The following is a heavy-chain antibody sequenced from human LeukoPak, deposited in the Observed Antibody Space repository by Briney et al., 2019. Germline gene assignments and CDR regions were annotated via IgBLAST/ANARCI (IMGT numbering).Heavy chain of an antibody. D-gene: IGHD3-10*01. CDR3: AKGPWFGELLA. Sequence: GGSLRLSCAASGFTFDDYAMHWVRQAPGKGLEWVSGISWNSGNIGYADSVKGRFTISRDNAKNSLYLQMNSLRAEDTALYYCAKGPWFGELLAWGQGTLVTVSS. CDR2: ISWNSGNI. V-gene: IGHV3-9*01. CDR1: GFTFDDYA. J-gene: IGHJ5*02.